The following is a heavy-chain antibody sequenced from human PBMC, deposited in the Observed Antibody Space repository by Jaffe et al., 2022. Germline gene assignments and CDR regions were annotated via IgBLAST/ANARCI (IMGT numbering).Heavy chain of an antibody. V-gene: IGHV4-61*02. D-gene: IGHD2-15*01. CDR3: ARGRVGCSGGSCYSYFDY. J-gene: IGHJ4*02. Sequence: QVQLQESGPGLVKPSQTLSLTCTVSGGSISSGSYYWSWIRQPAGKGLEWIGRIYTSGSTNYNPSLKSRVTISVDTSKNQFSLKLSSVTAADTAVYYCARGRVGCSGGSCYSYFDYWGQGTLVTVSS. CDR1: GGSISSGSYY. CDR2: IYTSGST.